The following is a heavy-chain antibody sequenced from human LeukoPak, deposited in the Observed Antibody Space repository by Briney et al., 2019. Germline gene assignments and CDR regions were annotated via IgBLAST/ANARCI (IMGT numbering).Heavy chain of an antibody. Sequence: PGGSLRLPCAASGFTFSSYAMSWVRQAPGKGLEWVSAISGSGGSTYYADSVKGRFTISRDNSKNTLYLQMNSLRAEDTAVYYCAKDPTDYDFWSGYYAPGAFGIWGQGTMVTVSS. CDR1: GFTFSSYA. CDR3: AKDPTDYDFWSGYYAPGAFGI. D-gene: IGHD3-3*01. J-gene: IGHJ3*02. CDR2: ISGSGGST. V-gene: IGHV3-23*01.